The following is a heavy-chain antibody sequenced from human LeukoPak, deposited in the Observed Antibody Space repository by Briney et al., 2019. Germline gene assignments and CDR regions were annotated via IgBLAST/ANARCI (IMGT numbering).Heavy chain of an antibody. CDR2: IKQDGSEK. CDR1: GFTFGSYW. D-gene: IGHD1-26*01. J-gene: IGHJ4*02. V-gene: IGHV3-7*01. CDR3: AGLSRYSVWY. Sequence: GGSLRLSCAASGFTFGSYWMSWVRQAPGKGLEWVASIKQDGSEKYYVDSVKGRFTISRDNAKNSLYLQMNSLRAEDTAVYYCAGLSRYSVWYWGQGTLATVSS.